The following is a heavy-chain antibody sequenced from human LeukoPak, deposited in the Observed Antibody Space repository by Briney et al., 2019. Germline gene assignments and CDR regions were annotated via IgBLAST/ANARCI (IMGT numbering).Heavy chain of an antibody. V-gene: IGHV4-59*01. CDR2: IYYSGST. Sequence: SETLSLTCTVSGGSISSYYWSWIRQPPGKGLEWIGYIYYSGSTNYNPSLKSRFTISVDTSKNQFSLKLWSVTAADTAVYYCARDRGDYGYFDFWGQGTLVTVSS. J-gene: IGHJ4*02. CDR3: ARDRGDYGYFDF. D-gene: IGHD4-17*01. CDR1: GGSISSYY.